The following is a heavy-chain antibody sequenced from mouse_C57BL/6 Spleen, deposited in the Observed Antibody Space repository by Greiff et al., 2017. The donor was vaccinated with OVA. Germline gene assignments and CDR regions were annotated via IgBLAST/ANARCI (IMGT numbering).Heavy chain of an antibody. CDR2: IYPGDGDT. D-gene: IGHD2-4*01. Sequence: QVHVKQSGAELVKPGASVKISCKASGYAFSSYWMNWVKQRPGKGLEWIGQIYPGDGDTNYNGKFKGKATLTADKSSSTAYMQLSSLTSEDSAVYFCARDYYDYHFDYWGQGTTLTVSS. V-gene: IGHV1-80*01. J-gene: IGHJ2*01. CDR3: ARDYYDYHFDY. CDR1: GYAFSSYW.